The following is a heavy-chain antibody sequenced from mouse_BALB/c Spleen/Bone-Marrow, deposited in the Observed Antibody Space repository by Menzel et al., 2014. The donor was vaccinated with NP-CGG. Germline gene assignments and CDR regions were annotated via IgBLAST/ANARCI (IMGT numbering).Heavy chain of an antibody. CDR3: ARQGIYYGYDPFAY. D-gene: IGHD2-2*01. V-gene: IGHV5-12*02. CDR2: ISNGGGST. CDR1: GFTFSDYY. Sequence: EVKLVESGGGLVQPGGSLKLSCATSGFTFSDYYMYWVCQTPEKRLEWVAYISNGGGSTYYPDTVKGRFTISRDNAKNTLYLQMSRLKSEDTAMYYCARQGIYYGYDPFAYWGQGTLVTVS. J-gene: IGHJ3*01.